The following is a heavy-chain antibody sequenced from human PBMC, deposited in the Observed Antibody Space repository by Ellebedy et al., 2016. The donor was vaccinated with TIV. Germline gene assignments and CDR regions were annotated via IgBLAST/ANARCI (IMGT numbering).Heavy chain of an antibody. CDR2: IKQDGSEK. CDR3: AREDYEIWSAYHHFDY. Sequence: GGSLRLSCEASGFTFSKSWMSWVRQAPGKGLEWVANIKQDGSEKHFGDSVKGRFAISRDNAKNSLYLEISSLRAEDTAVYYCAREDYEIWSAYHHFDYWGQGTLVAVSS. J-gene: IGHJ4*02. D-gene: IGHD3-3*01. CDR1: GFTFSKSW. V-gene: IGHV3-7*01.